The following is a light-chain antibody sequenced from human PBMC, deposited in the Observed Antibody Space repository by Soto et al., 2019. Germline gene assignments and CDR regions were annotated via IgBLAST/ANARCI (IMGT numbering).Light chain of an antibody. Sequence: DIKMTQSPSSLSASVGDRVTITCQASQDITSYLSWYQQKPGKAPKLLIYLASNLELGVPSRFSGGGSGTEFTLNISSLQPEDFGTYYCQQYDHLPSFGGGTKVEI. CDR2: LAS. J-gene: IGKJ4*01. V-gene: IGKV1-33*01. CDR3: QQYDHLPS. CDR1: QDITSY.